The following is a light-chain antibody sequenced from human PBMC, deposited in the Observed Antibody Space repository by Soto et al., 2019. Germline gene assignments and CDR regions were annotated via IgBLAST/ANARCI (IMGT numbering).Light chain of an antibody. Sequence: QSALTQPASVSGSPGQSITLSCTRTTSGVENYNLVSWYQHRPGEAPKLIIYEGSQRPSGVSDRFSGSKSGNTASLTISGLRAEDEADYYCSSYAGGAVFGGGTKLTVL. J-gene: IGLJ3*02. CDR2: EGS. V-gene: IGLV2-23*01. CDR1: TSGVENYNL. CDR3: SSYAGGAV.